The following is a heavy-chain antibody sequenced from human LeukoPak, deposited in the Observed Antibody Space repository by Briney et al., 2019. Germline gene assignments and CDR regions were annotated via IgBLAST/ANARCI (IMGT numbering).Heavy chain of an antibody. D-gene: IGHD2-2*01. Sequence: PGGSLRLSCAASGFTFSSYAMSWVRQAPGKGLEWVSAISGSGGSTYYADSVKGRFTISRDNSKNTLYLQMNSLRAEDTAVYYCAKDVLILGYCSSTSCSPGIADYWGQGTLVTVSS. V-gene: IGHV3-23*01. CDR3: AKDVLILGYCSSTSCSPGIADY. CDR1: GFTFSSYA. CDR2: ISGSGGST. J-gene: IGHJ4*02.